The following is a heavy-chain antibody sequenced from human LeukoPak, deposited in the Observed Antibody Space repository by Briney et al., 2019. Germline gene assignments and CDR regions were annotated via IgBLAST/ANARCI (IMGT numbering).Heavy chain of an antibody. D-gene: IGHD3-10*01. V-gene: IGHV3-23*01. CDR2: ISGSGTIT. J-gene: IGHJ4*02. CDR1: GFSFSTYA. CDR3: AKGFVTYYDY. Sequence: GESLRLSCAASGFSFSTYAMSWVRQAPGKGLEWVSAISGSGTITYYADSVKGRFTISRDTSKNTLYLQMMTLRAEDTALYYCAKGFVTYYDYWGQGTLVTVSS.